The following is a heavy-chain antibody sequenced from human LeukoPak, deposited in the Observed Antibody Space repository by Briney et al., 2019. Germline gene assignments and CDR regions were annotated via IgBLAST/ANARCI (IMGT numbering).Heavy chain of an antibody. CDR2: IYWDDDK. CDR3: AHSKRHFSSPSLDY. Sequence: SGPTLVKPTKTLTLTCTFSGFSLTTSGVGVGWIRQPPGKDLEWLALIYWDDDKRYSPSLKTRLTITKDTSKNQVVLTVTNMDPVDTATYYCAHSKRHFSSPSLDYWGQGTLVTVSS. V-gene: IGHV2-5*02. J-gene: IGHJ4*02. CDR1: GFSLTTSGVG. D-gene: IGHD2-2*01.